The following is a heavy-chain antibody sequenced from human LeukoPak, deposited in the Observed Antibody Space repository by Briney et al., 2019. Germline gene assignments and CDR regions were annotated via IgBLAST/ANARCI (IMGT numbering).Heavy chain of an antibody. V-gene: IGHV4-59*01. Sequence: PSETLSLTCTVSGGSISSYYWSWIRQPPGKGLEWIGCIYYSGSTNYNPSLKSRVTISVDTSKNQFSLKLSSVTAADTAVYYCARASKVVVITSGAFDIWGQGTMVTVSS. CDR3: ARASKVVVITSGAFDI. J-gene: IGHJ3*02. CDR2: IYYSGST. D-gene: IGHD3-22*01. CDR1: GGSISSYY.